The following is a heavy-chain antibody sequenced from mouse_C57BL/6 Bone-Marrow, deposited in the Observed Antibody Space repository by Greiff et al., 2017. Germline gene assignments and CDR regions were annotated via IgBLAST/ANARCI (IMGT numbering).Heavy chain of an antibody. J-gene: IGHJ3*01. V-gene: IGHV1-81*01. D-gene: IGHD2-3*01. CDR2: IYPRSGNT. CDR3: ARWDGYLTWFAY. CDR1: GYTFTSYG. Sequence: VQVVESGAELARPGASVKLSCKASGYTFTSYGISWVKQRTGQGLEWIGEIYPRSGNTYYNEKFKGKATLTADKSSSTAYMELRSLTSEDSAVYFCARWDGYLTWFAYWGQGTLVTVSA.